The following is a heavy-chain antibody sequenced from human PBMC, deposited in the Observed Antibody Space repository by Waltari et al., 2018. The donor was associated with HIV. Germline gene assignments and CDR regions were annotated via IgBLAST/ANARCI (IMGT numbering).Heavy chain of an antibody. CDR2: ISYSGNT. D-gene: IGHD3-16*01. V-gene: IGHV4-30-4*08. CDR1: GGSFSGGNYY. Sequence: QVQLQESGPGLVKTSQTLSLTCTFSGGSFSGGNYYWSWIRQRPGKGLEWVGYISYSGNTDYNPSLESRLTISVDSHKNHFSLRLSSMTAADTAVYYCARGTTLGNGIFDSWGQGTPVTVSS. J-gene: IGHJ4*02. CDR3: ARGTTLGNGIFDS.